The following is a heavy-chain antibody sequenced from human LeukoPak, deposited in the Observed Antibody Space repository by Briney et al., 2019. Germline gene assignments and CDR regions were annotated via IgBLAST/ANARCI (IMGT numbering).Heavy chain of an antibody. CDR3: AKEAPSHDY. V-gene: IGHV3-30*02. Sequence: GGSLRLSCAASEFAFSSYAMSWVRQAPGKGLEWVAFIRYDGSNKNYADSVKGRFTISRDNSKNTLYLQMNSLRAEDTAVYYCAKEAPSHDYWGQGTLVTVSS. J-gene: IGHJ4*02. CDR2: IRYDGSNK. CDR1: EFAFSSYA.